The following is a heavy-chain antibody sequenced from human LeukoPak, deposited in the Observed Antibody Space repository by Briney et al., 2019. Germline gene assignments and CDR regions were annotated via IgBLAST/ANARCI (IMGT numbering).Heavy chain of an antibody. CDR3: AKVWYSSGPFDY. V-gene: IGHV3-23*01. CDR2: ISDSGGST. Sequence: GSLRLSCAASGFTFSSYAMSWVRQAPGKGLEWVSTISDSGGSTYYADSVKGRFTISRDNSKNTLYLQMNSLRAEDTAVYYCAKVWYSSGPFDYWGQGTLVTVSS. CDR1: GFTFSSYA. J-gene: IGHJ4*02. D-gene: IGHD3-22*01.